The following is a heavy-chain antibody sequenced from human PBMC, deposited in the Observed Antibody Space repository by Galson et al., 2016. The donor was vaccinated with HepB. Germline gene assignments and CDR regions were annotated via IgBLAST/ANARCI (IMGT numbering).Heavy chain of an antibody. Sequence: SVKVSCKASGYTFSSYGISWVRQARGQGLEWMGWISAYNGNTNYAQNFQGRVIMTTDTSTTTAYMELRSLRSDDTAVYYCGRARYDFWSGYYRDVDYWGQGTLVAVSS. V-gene: IGHV1-18*04. CDR1: GYTFSSYG. J-gene: IGHJ4*02. D-gene: IGHD3-3*01. CDR2: ISAYNGNT. CDR3: GRARYDFWSGYYRDVDY.